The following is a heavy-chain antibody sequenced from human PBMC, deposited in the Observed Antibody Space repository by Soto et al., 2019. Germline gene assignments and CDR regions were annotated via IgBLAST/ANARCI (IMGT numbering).Heavy chain of an antibody. Sequence: EVQVLESGGGLVQPGGSLRLSCAASGFTFRTYAMSWVRQAPGKGLEWVSTTSGSGGSTKYADSVKGRFTVSRDNSKNTVFLQMSSLRAEDTAVYYCAKMRGMQVWEYYLDYWGQGTLVTVSS. CDR1: GFTFRTYA. J-gene: IGHJ4*02. D-gene: IGHD3-16*01. V-gene: IGHV3-23*01. CDR3: AKMRGMQVWEYYLDY. CDR2: TSGSGGST.